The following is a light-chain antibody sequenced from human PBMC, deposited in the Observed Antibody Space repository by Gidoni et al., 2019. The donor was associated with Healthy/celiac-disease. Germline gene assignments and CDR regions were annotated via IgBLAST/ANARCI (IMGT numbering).Light chain of an antibody. CDR2: AAS. Sequence: DIQMTKSPSSLSASVGDRVTITCRASQSISSYLNWYQQKPGKAPKLLIYAASSLQSGVPSRFSCSGSGTDFTLSIRSLQPEVFATYYCQQSYSTPQSFGQGTKLEIK. CDR3: QQSYSTPQS. CDR1: QSISSY. J-gene: IGKJ2*03. V-gene: IGKV1-39*01.